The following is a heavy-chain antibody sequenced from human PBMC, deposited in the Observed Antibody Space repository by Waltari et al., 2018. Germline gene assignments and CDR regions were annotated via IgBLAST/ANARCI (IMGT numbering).Heavy chain of an antibody. D-gene: IGHD5-12*01. J-gene: IGHJ2*01. CDR1: GFTFGDYA. CDR2: IRSKAYGGTT. V-gene: IGHV3-49*04. CDR3: TRDPGYSGFKVYPGTYWYFDL. Sequence: ASGFTFGDYAMSWVRQAPGKGREWVGFIRSKAYGGTTEYAASVKGRFTISRDDSKSIAYLQMNSLKTEDTAVYYCTRDPGYSGFKVYPGTYWYFDLWGRGTLVTVSS.